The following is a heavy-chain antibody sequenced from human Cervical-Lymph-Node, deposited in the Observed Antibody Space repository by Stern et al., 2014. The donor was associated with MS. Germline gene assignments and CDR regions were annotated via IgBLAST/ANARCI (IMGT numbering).Heavy chain of an antibody. CDR2: NNPIFGTA. CDR3: HRIAAASDY. CDR1: GGTFSSYA. V-gene: IGHV1-69*18. D-gene: IGHD6-13*01. J-gene: IGHJ4*02. Sequence: VQLVESGAEVKKPGSSVKVSCKASGGTFSSYAISWVRQAPGQGLEWMGSNNPIFGTANYAQEFQGRVTNTPDEATSTAYMELNSLRAEDTAVYYCHRIAAASDYWGQGTLVTVSS.